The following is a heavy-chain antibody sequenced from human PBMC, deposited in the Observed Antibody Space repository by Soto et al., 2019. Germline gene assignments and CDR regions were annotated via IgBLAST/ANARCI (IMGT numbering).Heavy chain of an antibody. CDR2: IFWDDDK. CDR1: GFSLSTSGVG. Sequence: QITLKESGPTLVKPTQTLTLTCTFSGFSLSTSGVGVGWIRQPPGKALEWLALIFWDDDKRYSPSLKSRLTITKDTSKHQVVLTMTNMDPVDAATYYCTHHGYYSYGMDVWGQGTTVTVSS. J-gene: IGHJ6*02. V-gene: IGHV2-5*02. CDR3: THHGYYSYGMDV.